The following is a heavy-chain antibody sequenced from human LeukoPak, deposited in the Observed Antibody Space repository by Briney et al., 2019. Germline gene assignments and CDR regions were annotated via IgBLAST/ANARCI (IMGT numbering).Heavy chain of an antibody. CDR1: GFTFSSYG. V-gene: IGHV3-33*01. D-gene: IGHD1-26*01. CDR2: IRFDGSEQ. CDR3: ARVNGVGATKALDY. J-gene: IGHJ4*02. Sequence: GGSLRLSCAASGFTFSSYGMHWVRQAPGKGLEWVAVIRFDGSEQYYADSVKGRFTISRDNSKNMLYLQMNTLRAQETAVYYCARVNGVGATKALDYWGQGTLVTVSS.